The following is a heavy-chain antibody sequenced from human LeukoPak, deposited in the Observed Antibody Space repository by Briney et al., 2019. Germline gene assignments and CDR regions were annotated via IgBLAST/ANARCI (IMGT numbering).Heavy chain of an antibody. CDR2: ISSSGSTI. J-gene: IGHJ5*02. Sequence: QPGGSLRLSCVASGFTFSSYAMSWVRQAPGKGLEWVSYISSSGSTIYYADSVKGRFTISRDNAKNSLYLQMNSLRAEDTAVYYCARDFIMNWSWGQGTLVTVSS. V-gene: IGHV3-48*03. D-gene: IGHD3-16*01. CDR3: ARDFIMNWS. CDR1: GFTFSSYA.